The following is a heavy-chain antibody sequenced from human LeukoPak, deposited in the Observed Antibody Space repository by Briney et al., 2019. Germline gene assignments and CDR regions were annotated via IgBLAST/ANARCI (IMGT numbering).Heavy chain of an antibody. D-gene: IGHD6-19*01. CDR1: GFTFSSCE. J-gene: IGHJ3*02. CDR2: ISSSGSTI. CDR3: ARPLSIAVAGRTFYDAFDI. Sequence: GGSLRLSCAASGFTFSSCEMNWVRQAPGKGLEWVSYISSSGSTIYYADSVKGRFTISRDNAKNSLYLQMNSLRAEDTAVYYCARPLSIAVAGRTFYDAFDIWGQGTMVTVSS. V-gene: IGHV3-48*03.